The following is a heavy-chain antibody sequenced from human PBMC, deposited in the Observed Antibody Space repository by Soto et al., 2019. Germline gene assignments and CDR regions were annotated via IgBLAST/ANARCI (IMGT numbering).Heavy chain of an antibody. D-gene: IGHD2-2*01. CDR2: INHSGST. J-gene: IGHJ6*03. V-gene: IGHV4-34*01. Sequence: SETLSLPCAVYGGAFSGYYWSWIRQPPGKGLEWIGEINHSGSTNYNPSLKSRVTISVDTSKNQFSLKLSSVTAADTAVYYCASGWGCSSTSCYVDGYMDVWGKGTTVTVSS. CDR1: GGAFSGYY. CDR3: ASGWGCSSTSCYVDGYMDV.